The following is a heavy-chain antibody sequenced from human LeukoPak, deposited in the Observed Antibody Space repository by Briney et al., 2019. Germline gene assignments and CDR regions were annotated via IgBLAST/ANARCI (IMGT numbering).Heavy chain of an antibody. CDR2: IDSDGSST. CDR3: ARPPYSSGSFDL. Sequence: QPGGSLRLSCAASGFTFSSYWMHWVRQAPGKGLVWVSRIDSDGSSTTYADSVKGRFTISRDNAKNTLYLQMNSLRAEDTAVYNCARPPYSSGSFDLWGRGTLVTVSS. V-gene: IGHV3-74*01. CDR1: GFTFSSYW. J-gene: IGHJ2*01. D-gene: IGHD6-19*01.